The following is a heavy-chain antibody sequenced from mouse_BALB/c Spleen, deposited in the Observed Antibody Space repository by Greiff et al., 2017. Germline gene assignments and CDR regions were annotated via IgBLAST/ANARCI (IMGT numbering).Heavy chain of an antibody. Sequence: EVKLVESGGGLVKPGGSLKLSCAASGFTFSSYAMSWVRQTPEKRLEWVATISSGGSYTYYPDSVKGRFTITRDNAKNTLYLQMSSLRSEDTAMYYCARRGGTGYWYLDVWGAGTTVTVSS. J-gene: IGHJ1*01. CDR1: GFTFSSYA. D-gene: IGHD4-1*01. CDR3: ARRGGTGYWYLDV. V-gene: IGHV5-9-3*01. CDR2: ISSGGSYT.